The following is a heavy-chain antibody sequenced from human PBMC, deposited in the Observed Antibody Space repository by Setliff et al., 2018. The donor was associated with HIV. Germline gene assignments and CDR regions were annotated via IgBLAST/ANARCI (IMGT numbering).Heavy chain of an antibody. D-gene: IGHD4-17*01. CDR2: FHHSGST. CDR1: GYSINTAYY. V-gene: IGHV4-38-2*02. Sequence: ETLSLTCSVSGYSINTAYYWGWIRQSPGKGLEWIGGFHHSGSTHYNPSLRSRVTISIDTSKNQFSLNLRSVTAADTAVYYCARDPPGYGDSKDYWGQGKLVTVSS. CDR3: ARDPPGYGDSKDY. J-gene: IGHJ4*02.